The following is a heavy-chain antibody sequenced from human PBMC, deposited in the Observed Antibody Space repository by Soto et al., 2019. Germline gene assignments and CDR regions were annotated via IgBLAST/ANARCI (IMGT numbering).Heavy chain of an antibody. CDR1: GYTFTSYG. CDR3: ARGVGSGTYYNQYNWFDP. V-gene: IGHV1-18*01. Sequence: ASVKVACKASGYTFTSYGISWVRQAPGQGLEWMGWINTYNGNTNHAQKLQGRVTMTTDTSTSTAYMELRSLRSDDTAVYYCARGVGSGTYYNQYNWFDPWGKGTLVTVTS. D-gene: IGHD3-10*01. J-gene: IGHJ5*02. CDR2: INTYNGNT.